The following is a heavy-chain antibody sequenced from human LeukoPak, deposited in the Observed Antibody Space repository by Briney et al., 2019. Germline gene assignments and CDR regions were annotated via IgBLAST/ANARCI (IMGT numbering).Heavy chain of an antibody. Sequence: GGSLRLSCAVSGFTFSSFGMHWLRQVPGEGLEWVAVIWYDGSKKYYGDSVKGRFTISRDDSKNMLYLQMNSLRAEDTAVYYCTRDGGSGIDYWDQGTRVTVSS. D-gene: IGHD6-25*01. CDR3: TRDGGSGIDY. V-gene: IGHV3-33*01. CDR1: GFTFSSFG. CDR2: IWYDGSKK. J-gene: IGHJ4*02.